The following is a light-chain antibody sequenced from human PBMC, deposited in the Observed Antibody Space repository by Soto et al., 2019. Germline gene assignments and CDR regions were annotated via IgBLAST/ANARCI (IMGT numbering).Light chain of an antibody. Sequence: SVLTQPASVSGSPGQSITISCTGTSTDVGGYNYVSWYQQHPGKAPKLMIYEVSNRPSGISSRFSASKSGNTASLTISGLQAEDEADYYCSSYTGSTLYVFGSGTKVTVL. V-gene: IGLV2-14*01. J-gene: IGLJ1*01. CDR1: STDVGGYNY. CDR2: EVS. CDR3: SSYTGSTLYV.